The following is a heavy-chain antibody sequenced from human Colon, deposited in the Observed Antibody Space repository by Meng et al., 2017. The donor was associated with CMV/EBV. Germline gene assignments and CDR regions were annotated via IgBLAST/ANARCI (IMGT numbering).Heavy chain of an antibody. V-gene: IGHV4-59*12. Sequence: SETLSLTCTVSGDSFNAYYWSWIRQSPGKGLEWIGYVFHSGTNYNPSLKSRVTMSADASRNQFSLRLNSVTAADTAVYYCARDRHSEVVIALKGTFDIWGQGTRVTVSS. D-gene: IGHD2-21*01. J-gene: IGHJ3*02. CDR2: VFHSGT. CDR3: ARDRHSEVVIALKGTFDI. CDR1: GDSFNAYY.